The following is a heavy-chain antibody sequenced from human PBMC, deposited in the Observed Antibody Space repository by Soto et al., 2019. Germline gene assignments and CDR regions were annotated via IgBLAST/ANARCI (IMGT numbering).Heavy chain of an antibody. CDR2: ISGSGGST. CDR1: GFTFSSYA. V-gene: IGHV3-23*01. CDR3: AKALYYDSSGYPD. D-gene: IGHD3-22*01. J-gene: IGHJ4*02. Sequence: PXGSLRLSCAASGFTFSSYAMSGVRQAPGKGLEWVSAISGSGGSTYYADSVKGRFTISRDNSKNTLYLQMNSLRAEDTAVYYCAKALYYDSSGYPDWGQGTLVTVSS.